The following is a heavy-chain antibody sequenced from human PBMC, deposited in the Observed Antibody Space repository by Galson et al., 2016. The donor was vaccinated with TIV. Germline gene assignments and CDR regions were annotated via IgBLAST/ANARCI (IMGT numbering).Heavy chain of an antibody. J-gene: IGHJ4*02. Sequence: SLRLSCAASGFTFSSYGIHWVRQAPGKGLEWVAVISYDGSNKYYADSVKGRLTISRDNSKNTLYLQMNSLRAEDTAVYYCAKDRDLYPPFMGTFDHWGQGTMVTVSS. CDR1: GFTFSSYG. V-gene: IGHV3-30*18. D-gene: IGHD7-27*01. CDR3: AKDRDLYPPFMGTFDH. CDR2: ISYDGSNK.